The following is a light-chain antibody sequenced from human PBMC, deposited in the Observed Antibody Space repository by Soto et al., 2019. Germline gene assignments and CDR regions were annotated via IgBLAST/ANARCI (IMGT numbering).Light chain of an antibody. CDR2: SVS. CDR3: LHHGSSLWT. CDR1: QSVSNDY. J-gene: IGKJ1*01. Sequence: EMVLTQSPGTLSLSPGDRATLSCRASQSVSNDYLAWFQQKPGQTPRLLIYSVSSRANGIPDRFSGSGSGTDFTLTISRLEPEDFEMYYCLHHGSSLWTFAQGTNVDIK. V-gene: IGKV3-20*01.